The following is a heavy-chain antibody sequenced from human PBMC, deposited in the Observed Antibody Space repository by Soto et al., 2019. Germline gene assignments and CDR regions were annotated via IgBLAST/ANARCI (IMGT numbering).Heavy chain of an antibody. CDR3: ARGGSGYTWFNEF. D-gene: IGHD3-22*01. J-gene: IGHJ4*02. CDR1: GGLFSSYP. Sequence: SVKVSCKASGGLFSSYPISWVRQVPGQGLEWMGGIIPVFRTAYYTQRFQGRVTITADESTNTAYMELSSLRSEDTAIYYCARGGSGYTWFNEFWGQGTLVTVSS. CDR2: IIPVFRTA. V-gene: IGHV1-69*13.